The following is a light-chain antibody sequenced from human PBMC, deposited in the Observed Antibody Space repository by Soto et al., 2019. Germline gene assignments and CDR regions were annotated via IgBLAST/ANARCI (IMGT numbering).Light chain of an antibody. CDR2: GAS. J-gene: IGKJ4*01. CDR1: QTVSSSY. Sequence: EIVLTQSPGTLSLSPGERATLSCRASQTVSSSYLAWYQQKPGQAPRLLIYGASRRATGIPDRFSGSGSGTDFTLIISTLEPEDFAVYYCQQYGSSPELTFGGGTKVEIK. V-gene: IGKV3-20*01. CDR3: QQYGSSPELT.